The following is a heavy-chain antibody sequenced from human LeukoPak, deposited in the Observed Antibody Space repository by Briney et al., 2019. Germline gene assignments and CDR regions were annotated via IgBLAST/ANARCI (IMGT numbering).Heavy chain of an antibody. Sequence: GGSLRLSCAASGFTFSSYWMHWVRQAPGKGLVWVSRINSDGSSTSYAGSVKGRLTISRDNAKNTLYLQMNSLRAEDTAVYYCAREETGYWAFDTWGQGTMVTVSS. CDR1: GFTFSSYW. CDR2: INSDGSST. CDR3: AREETGYWAFDT. V-gene: IGHV3-74*01. D-gene: IGHD1-14*01. J-gene: IGHJ3*02.